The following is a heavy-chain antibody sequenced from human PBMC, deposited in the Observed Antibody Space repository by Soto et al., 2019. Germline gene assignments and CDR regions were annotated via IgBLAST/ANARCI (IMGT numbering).Heavy chain of an antibody. J-gene: IGHJ6*02. CDR1: GFFFSSHG. CDR3: AKDFELPDGDYYHYGMDV. CDR2: ISYEGSHK. V-gene: IGHV3-30*18. D-gene: IGHD1-1*01. Sequence: PGGSLRLSCVASGFFFSSHGMYWVCQAPGRGLEWVALISYEGSHKYYVDSVKGRFTISRDNSKKTVYLHMTSLRAEDTALYYCAKDFELPDGDYYHYGMDVWGQGTTVTVSS.